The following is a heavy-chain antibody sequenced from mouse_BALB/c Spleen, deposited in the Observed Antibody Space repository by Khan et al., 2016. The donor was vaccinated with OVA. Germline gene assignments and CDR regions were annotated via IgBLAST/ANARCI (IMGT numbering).Heavy chain of an antibody. J-gene: IGHJ4*01. CDR2: ISYSGST. Sequence: EVQLQESGPGLVKPSQSLSITCTVTGYSITSDYAWNWIRQFPGNKLEWMGYISYSGSTTYNPSLKSRSSINRDTSKDQFFLQLKSVTSEYTATYYFASELGLYYALDYWGQATSVTVSS. CDR1: GYSITSDYA. CDR3: ASELGLYYALDY. V-gene: IGHV3-2*02. D-gene: IGHD4-1*01.